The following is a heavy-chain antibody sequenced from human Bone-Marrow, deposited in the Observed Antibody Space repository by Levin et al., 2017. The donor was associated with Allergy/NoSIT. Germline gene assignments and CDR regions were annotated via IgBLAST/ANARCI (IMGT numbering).Heavy chain of an antibody. CDR3: ARSMQELRD. Sequence: ASVKVSCKASGYTYYTYDIHWVRQATGQGLEWMGWMNPNSGDTGYAQKFQGRVTMTRDTSISTAYLELTSLTSEDTAVYYCARSMQELRDWSQGTLVTVSS. J-gene: IGHJ4*02. CDR1: GYTYYTYD. D-gene: IGHD1-7*01. CDR2: MNPNSGDT. V-gene: IGHV1-8*01.